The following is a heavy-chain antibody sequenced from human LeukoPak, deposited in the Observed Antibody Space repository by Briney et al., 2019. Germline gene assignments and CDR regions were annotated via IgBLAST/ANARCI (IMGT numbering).Heavy chain of an antibody. CDR2: MNPGDSDT. D-gene: IGHD6-19*01. V-gene: IGHV5-51*01. Sequence: GESLKISCKGSGYSFTNYWIGWVRQMTGKGLEWMGIMNPGDSDTRYSPSSQGQVTISADKSISTAYLQWSSLKASDSAMYYCVRQRGSSGWQWGQGTLVTVSS. CDR1: GYSFTNYW. J-gene: IGHJ4*02. CDR3: VRQRGSSGWQ.